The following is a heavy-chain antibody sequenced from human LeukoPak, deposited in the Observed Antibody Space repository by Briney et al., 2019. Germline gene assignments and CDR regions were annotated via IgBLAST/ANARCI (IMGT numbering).Heavy chain of an antibody. Sequence: SETLSLTCTVSAGSITNYYWSWIRQPPGKGLEYLGHIYYGGSTDYNPSLKSRLTISLDASKNQFSRRLSFVTAADTAVYFCASAKNTVMVNWGQGTLITVSS. V-gene: IGHV4-59*01. J-gene: IGHJ4*02. D-gene: IGHD5-18*01. CDR1: AGSITNYY. CDR2: IYYGGST. CDR3: ASAKNTVMVN.